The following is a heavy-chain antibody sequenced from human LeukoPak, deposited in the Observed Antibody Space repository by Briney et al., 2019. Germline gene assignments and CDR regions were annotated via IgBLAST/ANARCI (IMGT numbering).Heavy chain of an antibody. CDR1: GFTFSNYY. D-gene: IGHD6-19*01. CDR3: ARRSGIAVAGAFDY. CDR2: ISSSGSTI. J-gene: IGHJ4*02. V-gene: IGHV3-48*04. Sequence: GGSLRLSCADSGFTFSNYYMNWVRQAPGKGLEWVSYISSSGSTIYYADSVKGRFTISRDNAKNSLYLQMNSLRAEDTAVYYCARRSGIAVAGAFDYWGQGTLVTVSS.